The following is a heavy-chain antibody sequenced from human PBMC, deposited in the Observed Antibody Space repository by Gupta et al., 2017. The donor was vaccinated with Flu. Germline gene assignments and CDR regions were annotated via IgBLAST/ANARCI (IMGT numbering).Heavy chain of an antibody. CDR1: GGSISSGSYY. Sequence: QVQLQESGPGLVKPSQTLSLTCTVSGGSISSGSYYWSWIRQPAGKGLEWIGRIYTSGSTNYNPSLKSRVTISVDTSKNQFSLKLSSVTAADTAVYYCARDEGWTVTTVGHFQHWGQGTLVTVSS. J-gene: IGHJ1*01. CDR3: ARDEGWTVTTVGHFQH. CDR2: IYTSGST. V-gene: IGHV4-61*02. D-gene: IGHD4-17*01.